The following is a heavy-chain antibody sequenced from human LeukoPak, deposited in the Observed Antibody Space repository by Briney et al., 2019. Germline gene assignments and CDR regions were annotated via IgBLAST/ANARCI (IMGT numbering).Heavy chain of an antibody. CDR3: ARDTRYSSAWYDN. D-gene: IGHD2-15*01. CDR1: GYTFTSYG. Sequence: ASVKVSCKASGYTFTSYGISWVRQAPGQGLEWMGWITDYNRNTCYAQKFPGRVTMTIYTSTSTAYMELTSLRSDDTDVYYCARDTRYSSAWYDNWGQGTLVTVSS. J-gene: IGHJ5*02. CDR2: ITDYNRNT. V-gene: IGHV1-18*01.